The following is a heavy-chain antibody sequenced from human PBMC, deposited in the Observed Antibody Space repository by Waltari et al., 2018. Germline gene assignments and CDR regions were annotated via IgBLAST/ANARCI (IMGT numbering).Heavy chain of an antibody. CDR3: ARASTMNDFWSGYYAR. V-gene: IGHV1-2*02. D-gene: IGHD3-3*01. CDR2: VNPSRGGT. CDR1: GYTFTGYY. Sequence: QVQLVQSGAEVKKPGASVKVSCKASGYTFTGYYMHWVRQAPGQGLEWMGWVNPSRGGTNYAKKFQGRVTMTRDTSISTAYMELSSLNFDDTAIFYCARASTMNDFWSGYYARWGQGTLVTVSS. J-gene: IGHJ4*02.